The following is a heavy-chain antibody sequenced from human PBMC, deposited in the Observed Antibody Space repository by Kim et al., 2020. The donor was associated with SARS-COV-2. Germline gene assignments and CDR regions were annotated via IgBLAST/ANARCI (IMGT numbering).Heavy chain of an antibody. V-gene: IGHV1-2*02. D-gene: IGHD5-12*01. CDR3: AGAIGRGWISGYFYGMDV. J-gene: IGHJ6*01. CDR2: VNPNTGGA. CDR1: GNTLTGYY. Sequence: ASVKVSCKASGNTLTGYYIHWLRQAPGQGLEWLGWVNPNTGGAYYAQKFRGSVTITRDTSIATVFMEVTRLRSDDTAVYYCAGAIGRGWISGYFYGMDVW.